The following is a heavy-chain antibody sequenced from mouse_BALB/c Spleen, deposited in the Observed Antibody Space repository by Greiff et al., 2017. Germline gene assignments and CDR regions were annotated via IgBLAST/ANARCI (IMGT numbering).Heavy chain of an antibody. CDR2: ISSGGGST. CDR3: ARHREYGNYAWFAY. CDR1: GFAFSSYD. D-gene: IGHD2-10*02. J-gene: IGHJ3*01. V-gene: IGHV5-12-1*01. Sequence: EVLLVESGGGLVKPGGSLKLSCAASGFAFSSYDMSWVRQTPEKRLEWVAYISSGGGSTYYPDTVKGRFTISRDNAKNTLYLQMSSLKSEDTAMYYCARHREYGNYAWFAYWGQGTLVTVSA.